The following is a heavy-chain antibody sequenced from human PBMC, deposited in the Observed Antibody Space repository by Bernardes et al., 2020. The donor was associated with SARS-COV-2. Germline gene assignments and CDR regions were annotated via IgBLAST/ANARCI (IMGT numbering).Heavy chain of an antibody. CDR3: ALSSWVSVMRYWYFDL. CDR2: IYWNDDK. V-gene: IGHV2-5*01. Sequence: SGPTLVKPTQTLTLTCTFSGLSLSNSGVGVGWIRQPPGKALEWLAFIYWNDDKRYSPSLKNRLTITKDTSENQVVLTLANMDHVDTATYYCALSSWVSVMRYWYFDLWGRGTLVTVSS. D-gene: IGHD1-26*01. CDR1: GLSLSNSGVG. J-gene: IGHJ2*01.